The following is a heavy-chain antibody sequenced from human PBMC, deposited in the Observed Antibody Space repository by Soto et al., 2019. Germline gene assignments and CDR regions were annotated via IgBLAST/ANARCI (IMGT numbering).Heavy chain of an antibody. Sequence: GGSLRLSCSASGFTFSTYPISWFRQAPGRGLEWVGFIRTKTSGATVEYAASVKGRFTISRDDTKGIASLQVSSLYAEDTAIYYCSRFFCWGSWSDGFYFDFWGQGTQDTVSA. CDR2: IRTKTSGATV. CDR3: SRFFCWGSWSDGFYFDF. CDR1: GFTFSTYP. D-gene: IGHD3-16*01. J-gene: IGHJ4*02. V-gene: IGHV3-49*03.